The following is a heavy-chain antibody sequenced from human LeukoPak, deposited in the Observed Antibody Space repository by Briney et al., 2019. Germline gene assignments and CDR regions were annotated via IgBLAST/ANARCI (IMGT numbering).Heavy chain of an antibody. CDR2: ISYDGSNK. J-gene: IGHJ5*02. D-gene: IGHD4-17*01. Sequence: GGSLRLSCAASGFTFSSYGMHWVRQAPGKGLEWVAVISYDGSNKYYADSVKGRFTISRDNSKNTLYLQMNSLRAEDTAVYYCAKNHPTVTTLFDPWGQGTLVTVSS. CDR1: GFTFSSYG. V-gene: IGHV3-30*18. CDR3: AKNHPTVTTLFDP.